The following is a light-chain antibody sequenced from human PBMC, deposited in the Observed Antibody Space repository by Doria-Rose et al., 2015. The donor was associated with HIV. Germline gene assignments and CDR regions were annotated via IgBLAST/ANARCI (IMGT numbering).Light chain of an antibody. CDR3: QQTYSSPPWT. V-gene: IGKV1-39*01. CDR2: AAS. J-gene: IGKJ1*01. Sequence: CPLSASIGDRGPIFCRACQPVSTYLNWFQQEPGKAPKLLIYAASRLQSGVPSRFSGSGSGTDFTLTISGLQPGDFATYYCQQTYSSPPWTFGQGTKVEVK. CDR1: QPVSTY.